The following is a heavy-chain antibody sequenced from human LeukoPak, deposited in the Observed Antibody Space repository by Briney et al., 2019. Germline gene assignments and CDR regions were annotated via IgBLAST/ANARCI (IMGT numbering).Heavy chain of an antibody. CDR2: ISPSGGST. CDR3: ARAEHDLSSWYLGYYYYMDV. D-gene: IGHD6-13*01. J-gene: IGHJ6*03. Sequence: ASVKVSCKAFGYTFTSNYMHWVRQAPGQGPEWMGVISPSGGSTTYAQKFQGRVTMTRNTSISTAYMELSSLRPEDTAVYYCARAEHDLSSWYLGYYYYMDVWGKGTTVTISS. V-gene: IGHV1-46*01. CDR1: GYTFTSNY.